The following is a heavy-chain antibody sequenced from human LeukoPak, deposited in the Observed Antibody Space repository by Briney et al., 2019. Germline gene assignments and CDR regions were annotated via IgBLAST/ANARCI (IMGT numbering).Heavy chain of an antibody. D-gene: IGHD6-13*01. Sequence: PSETLSLTCAVSGGSISSYYWSWIRQPPGKGLEWIGYIYYSGSTNYNPSLKSRVTISVDTSKNQFSLKLSSVTAADTAVYYCARDLMDSSSWSGFDYWGQGTLVTVSS. CDR1: GGSISSYY. CDR3: ARDLMDSSSWSGFDY. CDR2: IYYSGST. J-gene: IGHJ4*02. V-gene: IGHV4-59*01.